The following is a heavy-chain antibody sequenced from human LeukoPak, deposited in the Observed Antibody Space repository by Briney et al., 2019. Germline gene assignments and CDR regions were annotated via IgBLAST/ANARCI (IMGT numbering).Heavy chain of an antibody. Sequence: SETLSLTCTVSGGSISSYYWSWVRQPPGKGLEWIGYIYYSGSTNYNPSLKSRVTISVDTSKNQFSLNLSSVTAADTAVYYCAKGGGIFGVVSHWGQGTLVTVSS. J-gene: IGHJ4*02. CDR1: GGSISSYY. CDR3: AKGGGIFGVVSH. D-gene: IGHD3-3*01. CDR2: IYYSGST. V-gene: IGHV4-59*01.